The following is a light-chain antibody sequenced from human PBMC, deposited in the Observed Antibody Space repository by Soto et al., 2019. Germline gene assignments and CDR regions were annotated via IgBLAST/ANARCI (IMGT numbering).Light chain of an antibody. CDR2: DAS. J-gene: IGKJ5*01. V-gene: IGKV3-11*01. CDR1: QSVSIY. Sequence: MVLTQSPATLSLSPGERATLSSRASQSVSIYLAWYQQKPGEPPRLLIYDASNRATGIPARFSGSGSGTDFTLTISSLEPEDFAVYYCQQRSNWPITFGQGTRLEI. CDR3: QQRSNWPIT.